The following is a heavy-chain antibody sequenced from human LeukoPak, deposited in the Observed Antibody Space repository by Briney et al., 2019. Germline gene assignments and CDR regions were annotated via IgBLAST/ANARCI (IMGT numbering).Heavy chain of an antibody. CDR2: INQDGSEK. Sequence: GGSLRLSCAVSGSTSSRNFMSWVRQTPEKGLEWVANINQDGSEKNYVDSVKGQFTISRDNAKNSLFLQMNGLRAEDTAIYYCASGAGWESGYWGQGTLVTVSS. CDR1: GSTSSRNF. D-gene: IGHD1-26*01. V-gene: IGHV3-7*01. J-gene: IGHJ4*02. CDR3: ASGAGWESGY.